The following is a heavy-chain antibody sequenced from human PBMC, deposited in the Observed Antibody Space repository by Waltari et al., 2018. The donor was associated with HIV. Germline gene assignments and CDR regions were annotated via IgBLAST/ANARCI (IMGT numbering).Heavy chain of an antibody. CDR3: AKGGYYYDSSGYYQGVDY. CDR1: GFTFDAYA. D-gene: IGHD3-22*01. CDR2: ISWNSGSI. J-gene: IGHJ4*02. Sequence: EVQLVESGGGLVQPGRSLRLSCAASGFTFDAYAMHWVRQAPGKGLEWVSGISWNSGSIGYADSVKGRFTISRDNAKNSLYLQRNSLRAEDTALYYCAKGGYYYDSSGYYQGVDYWGQGTLVTVSS. V-gene: IGHV3-9*01.